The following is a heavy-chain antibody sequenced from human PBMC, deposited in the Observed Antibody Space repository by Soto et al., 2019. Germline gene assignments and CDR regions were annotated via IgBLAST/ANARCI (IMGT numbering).Heavy chain of an antibody. Sequence: QVQLQESGPGLVKPSHTMSLTCSVSAGSISSGGYYWKWIRQPPGKGLEWIGSIYHSGGTYSSPSLRSRVTISVYRANDQFSLNLTSVTAADTAVYYWARDRGEYGVFDYWGQETLVTVSS. CDR1: AGSISSGGYY. J-gene: IGHJ4*02. V-gene: IGHV4-31*03. CDR3: ARDRGEYGVFDY. D-gene: IGHD2-8*01. CDR2: IYHSGGT.